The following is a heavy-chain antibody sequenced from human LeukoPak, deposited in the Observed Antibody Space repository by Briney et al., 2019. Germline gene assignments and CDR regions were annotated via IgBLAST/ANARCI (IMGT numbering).Heavy chain of an antibody. J-gene: IGHJ4*02. V-gene: IGHV4-34*01. CDR1: GGSFSGYY. CDR2: INHSGST. D-gene: IGHD3-16*01. Sequence: SETLSLTCAVYGGSFSGYYWSWIRQPPGKGLEWIGEINHSGSTNYNPSLKSRVTISVDTSKNQFSLKLSSVTAADTAVYYCARGGGTLDYWGQGTLVIVSS. CDR3: ARGGGTLDY.